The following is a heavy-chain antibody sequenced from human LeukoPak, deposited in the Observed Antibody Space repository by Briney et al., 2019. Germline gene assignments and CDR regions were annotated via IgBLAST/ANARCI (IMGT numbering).Heavy chain of an antibody. CDR3: ARDGGASPSGLYYYGMDV. V-gene: IGHV6-1*01. Sequence: SQTLSLTCAISGDSVSSNSAAWNWIRQSPSRGLEWLGRTYYRSKWYNDYAVSVKSRITINPDTSKIQFSLQLNSVTPEDTAVYYCARDGGASPSGLYYYGMDVWGQGTTVTVSS. J-gene: IGHJ6*02. D-gene: IGHD4/OR15-4a*01. CDR1: GDSVSSNSAA. CDR2: TYYRSKWYN.